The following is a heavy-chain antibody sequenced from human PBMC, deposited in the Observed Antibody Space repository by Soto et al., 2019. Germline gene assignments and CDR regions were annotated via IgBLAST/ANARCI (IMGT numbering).Heavy chain of an antibody. Sequence: ASVKVSCKASGYTFTGYIIHWVRQAPGQGLEWMGWINPNSGDTMYEQNFQGWVTMTRDTSIGTAYMEFNRLTSDDTAVYYCAREDGHGGKFDFCCQGPLLTVSS. V-gene: IGHV1-2*04. J-gene: IGHJ4*02. CDR3: AREDGHGGKFDF. D-gene: IGHD3-16*01. CDR1: GYTFTGYI. CDR2: INPNSGDT.